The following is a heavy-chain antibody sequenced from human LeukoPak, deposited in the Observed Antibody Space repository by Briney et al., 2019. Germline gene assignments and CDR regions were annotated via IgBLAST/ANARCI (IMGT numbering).Heavy chain of an antibody. CDR1: GFSFTTYD. CDR2: ISGVGSTI. V-gene: IGHV3-48*03. Sequence: GGSLRLSCAASGFSFTTYDMNWVRQAPGKGLEWVSYISGVGSTIYYADSVKGRFTISRDNAKNSLYLQMNSLRAEDTAVYYCAKGRAVAGSRGGFDYWGQGTLVTVSS. J-gene: IGHJ4*02. CDR3: AKGRAVAGSRGGFDY. D-gene: IGHD6-19*01.